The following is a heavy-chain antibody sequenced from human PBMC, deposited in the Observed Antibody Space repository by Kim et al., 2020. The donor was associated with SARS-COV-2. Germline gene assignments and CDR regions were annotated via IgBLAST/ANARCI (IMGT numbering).Heavy chain of an antibody. CDR1: GFTFSAYT. CDR2: ISRSGGST. J-gene: IGHJ2*01. D-gene: IGHD1-26*01. CDR3: ARVGILNSETYFASRWYFAL. V-gene: IGHV3-64*02. Sequence: GGSLRLSCAASGFTFSAYTMHWVRQAPGKGLEYVSAISRSGGSTYYAESVKGRFTISRDNSKNTLYLQMGSLRVEDMAVYYCARVGILNSETYFASRWYFALWGRGTQVAVCS.